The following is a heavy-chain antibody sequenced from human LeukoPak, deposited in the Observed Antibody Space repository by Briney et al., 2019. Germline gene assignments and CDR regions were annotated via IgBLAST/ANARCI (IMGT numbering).Heavy chain of an antibody. CDR1: GFTFSSYW. D-gene: IGHD3-10*01. V-gene: IGHV3-21*01. CDR3: ARDRGFEMGLF. Sequence: PGGSLRLSCAASGFTFSSYWMHWVRQAPGKGLEWVSSISSSTTNNIYYADSVKGRFTISRDNAKNSLYLQMNSLRAEDTAVYYCARDRGFEMGLFWGQGTLVTVSS. J-gene: IGHJ4*02. CDR2: ISSSTTNNI.